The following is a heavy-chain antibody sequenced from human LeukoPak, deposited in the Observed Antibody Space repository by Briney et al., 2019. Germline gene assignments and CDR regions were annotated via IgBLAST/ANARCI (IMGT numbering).Heavy chain of an antibody. CDR3: ARQRLGYCSGGSCYSSHNWFDP. D-gene: IGHD2-15*01. J-gene: IGHJ5*02. V-gene: IGHV3-30-3*01. Sequence: GRSLRLSCEASGFTFSSYAMHWVRQAPGKGLEWVAVISYDGSNKYYADSVKGRFTISRDNSKNTLYLQMNSLRAEDTAVYYCARQRLGYCSGGSCYSSHNWFDPWGQGTLVTVSS. CDR2: ISYDGSNK. CDR1: GFTFSSYA.